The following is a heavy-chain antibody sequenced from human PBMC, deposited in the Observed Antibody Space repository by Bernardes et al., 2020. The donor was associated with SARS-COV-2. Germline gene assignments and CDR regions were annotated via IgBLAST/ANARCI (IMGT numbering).Heavy chain of an antibody. Sequence: ASVKVSCKASGYTFTSNDINWVRQATGQGLEWMGWMTPTSGNTGDAQKFQGRVTMTRDTSISTAYMELRSLTSEDTAVYYCARGIEAAGTGFWGDWGQGTLVTGST. CDR2: MTPTSGNT. V-gene: IGHV1-8*01. CDR3: ARGIEAAGTGFWGD. CDR1: GYTFTSND. D-gene: IGHD6-13*01. J-gene: IGHJ4*02.